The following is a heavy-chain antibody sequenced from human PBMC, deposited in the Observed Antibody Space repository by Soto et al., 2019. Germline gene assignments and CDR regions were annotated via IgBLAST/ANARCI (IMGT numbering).Heavy chain of an antibody. D-gene: IGHD3-3*01. V-gene: IGHV3-53*01. J-gene: IGHJ6*02. CDR1: WFTVSSNY. CDR3: ARGRITIFGVVIIRPYYYYGMDV. CDR2: ICSGGST. Sequence: SGGSLRLSCAAPWFTVSSNYISWVRQGPGEGVEWGSVICSGGSTYYADSVKGRFTISRDNSKNTLYLQMNSLRAEDTAVYYCARGRITIFGVVIIRPYYYYGMDVWGQGTTVTVSS.